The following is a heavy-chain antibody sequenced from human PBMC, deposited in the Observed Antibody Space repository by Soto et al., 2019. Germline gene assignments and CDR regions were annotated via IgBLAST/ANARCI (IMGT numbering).Heavy chain of an antibody. V-gene: IGHV3-23*01. Sequence: GGSLRLSCAASGFTFSSYAMIWVRQAPGKGLEWVSAISGSGGSTYYADSVKGRFTISRDNSKNTLYLQMNSLRAEDTAVYYCAKEGRIAVAGSTRYYFDYWGQGTLVTVSS. CDR1: GFTFSSYA. D-gene: IGHD6-19*01. J-gene: IGHJ4*02. CDR2: ISGSGGST. CDR3: AKEGRIAVAGSTRYYFDY.